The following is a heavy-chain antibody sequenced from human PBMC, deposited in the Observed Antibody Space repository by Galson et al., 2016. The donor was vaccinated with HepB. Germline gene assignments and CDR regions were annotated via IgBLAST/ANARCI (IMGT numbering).Heavy chain of an antibody. V-gene: IGHV3-30-3*01. CDR1: GFTFSSYA. D-gene: IGHD1-26*01. CDR3: ARGGSYLGPFDY. CDR2: ISYGGSSK. J-gene: IGHJ4*02. Sequence: SLRLSCAASGFTFSSYAMHWVRQAPGKGLEWVAIISYGGSSKYYADSVKGRFTISRDNSKNTLYLQMHSLRVEDTAVYYCARGGSYLGPFDYWGQGTLVTVSS.